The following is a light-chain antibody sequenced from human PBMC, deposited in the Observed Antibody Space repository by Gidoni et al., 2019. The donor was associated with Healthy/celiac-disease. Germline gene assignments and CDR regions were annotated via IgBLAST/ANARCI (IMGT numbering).Light chain of an antibody. J-gene: IGKJ2*01. Sequence: EIVLTQSPATLSLSPGERATISCRASQSVSSYLAWYQQKPGQAPRLLIYDASNGATGIPARFSSGGSGTDFTITISSLEPEDFAVYYCQQRSNWPTFGQGTKLEIK. CDR1: QSVSSY. CDR2: DAS. V-gene: IGKV3-11*01. CDR3: QQRSNWPT.